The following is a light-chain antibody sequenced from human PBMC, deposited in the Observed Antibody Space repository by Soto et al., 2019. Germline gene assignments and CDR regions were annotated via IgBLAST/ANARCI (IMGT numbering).Light chain of an antibody. CDR1: QSISSAY. CDR3: QQFGGSPYT. V-gene: IGKV3-20*01. CDR2: AAS. Sequence: EIVLTQSPGTLSLSPGERATLSCRASQSISSAYLAWYQQRPGQAPRLLIYAASSRATGIPDRFSGSGSGTEFTLTISSLEPEDFAVYYCQQFGGSPYTFGQGTKLEIK. J-gene: IGKJ2*01.